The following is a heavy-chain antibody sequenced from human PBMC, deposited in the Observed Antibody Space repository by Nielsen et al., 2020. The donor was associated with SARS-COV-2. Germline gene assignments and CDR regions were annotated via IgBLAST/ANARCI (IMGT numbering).Heavy chain of an antibody. Sequence: GESLKIYCESSGFTVSSNYMSWVRQAPGKGLEWVSVIYSGGSTYYADSVKGRFTISRDNAKNSLYLQMNSLRAEDTAVYYCARDEGIAAAGTWYFDLWGRGTLVTVSS. CDR2: IYSGGST. CDR3: ARDEGIAAAGTWYFDL. J-gene: IGHJ2*01. V-gene: IGHV3-53*01. D-gene: IGHD6-13*01. CDR1: GFTVSSNY.